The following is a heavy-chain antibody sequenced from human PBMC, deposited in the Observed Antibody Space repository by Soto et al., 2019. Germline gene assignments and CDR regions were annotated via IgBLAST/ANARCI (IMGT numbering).Heavy chain of an antibody. Sequence: SETLSHTCTVSGGSISSYYWSWRRRTPGKGLEWIGYIYYSGSTNYNPSLKSRVTISVDTSKNQFSLKLSSVTAADTAVYYCARGGHDYSLTWGQGTLVTVSS. D-gene: IGHD4-4*01. CDR1: GGSISSYY. CDR3: ARGGHDYSLT. CDR2: IYYSGST. J-gene: IGHJ5*02. V-gene: IGHV4-59*01.